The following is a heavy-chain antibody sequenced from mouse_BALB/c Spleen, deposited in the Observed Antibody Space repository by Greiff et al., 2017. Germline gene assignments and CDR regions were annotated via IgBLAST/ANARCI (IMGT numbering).Heavy chain of an antibody. D-gene: IGHD1-1*01. V-gene: IGHV5-9-4*01. J-gene: IGHJ2*01. CDR1: GFTFSSYA. CDR3: ARGPITAVDDYFDY. CDR2: ISSGGSYT. Sequence: EVQLMESGGGLVKPGGSLKLSCAASGFTFSSYAMSWVRQSPEKRLEWVAEISSGGSYTYYPDTVTGRFTISRDNAKNTLYLEMSSLRSEDTAMYYCARGPITAVDDYFDYWGQGTTLTVSS.